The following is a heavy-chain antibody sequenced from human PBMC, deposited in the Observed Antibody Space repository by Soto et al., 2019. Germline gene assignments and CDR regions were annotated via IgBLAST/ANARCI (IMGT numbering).Heavy chain of an antibody. V-gene: IGHV3-74*01. CDR1: GFTFSSYW. J-gene: IGHJ6*02. Sequence: GGSLRLSCAASGFTFSSYWMHWVRQAPGKGLVWVSRINSDGSSTSYADSVKGRFTISRDNAKNTLYLQMNSLRAEDTAVYYCARGSGSYHYYYGMDVWGQGTTVTVSS. D-gene: IGHD1-26*01. CDR3: ARGSGSYHYYYGMDV. CDR2: INSDGSST.